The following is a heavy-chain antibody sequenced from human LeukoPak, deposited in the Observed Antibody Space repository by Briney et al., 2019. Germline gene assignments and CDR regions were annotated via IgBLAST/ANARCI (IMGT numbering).Heavy chain of an antibody. D-gene: IGHD6-13*01. CDR3: ARDLAIAAAGEY. CDR1: GYTFTGYY. Sequence: ASVTVSCKASGYTFTGYYMHWVRQAPGQGLEWMGWINPNSGGTNYAQKFQGRVTMTRDTSISTAYMELSRLRSDDTAVYYCARDLAIAAAGEYWGQGTLVTVSS. CDR2: INPNSGGT. V-gene: IGHV1-2*02. J-gene: IGHJ4*02.